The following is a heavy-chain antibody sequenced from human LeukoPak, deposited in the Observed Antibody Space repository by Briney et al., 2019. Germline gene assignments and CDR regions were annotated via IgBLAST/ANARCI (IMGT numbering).Heavy chain of an antibody. V-gene: IGHV4-34*01. D-gene: IGHD7-27*01. CDR3: ARWGPEVFDY. Sequence: SETLSLTCAVSGGSFRGYNWRWVSQPPGKGLEWIGEINHSGSTNYNPSLKSRVTISVDTSKNQFSLKLSSVTAADTAVYYFARWGPEVFDYWGQGTLVTVSS. CDR2: INHSGST. CDR1: GGSFRGYN. J-gene: IGHJ4*02.